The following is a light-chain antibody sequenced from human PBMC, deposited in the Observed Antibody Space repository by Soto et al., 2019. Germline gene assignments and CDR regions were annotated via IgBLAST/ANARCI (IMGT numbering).Light chain of an antibody. J-gene: IGKJ4*01. CDR2: GAS. CDR3: QQYAGSALT. Sequence: EVVLTQSPGTLSLSLGEKATLSCRASQSVTAFLAWYQQKPGQAPRLLIYGASGRATGIPDRFSGSGSGTDFTLTISKLEPDDFAVYYCQQYAGSALTFGGGTKVEFK. V-gene: IGKV3-20*01. CDR1: QSVTAF.